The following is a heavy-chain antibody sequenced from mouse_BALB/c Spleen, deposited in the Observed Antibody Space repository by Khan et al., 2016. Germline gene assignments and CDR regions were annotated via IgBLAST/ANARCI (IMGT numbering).Heavy chain of an antibody. CDR2: IAPGSGST. D-gene: IGHD1-1*01. CDR1: GYTFTSYW. V-gene: IGHV1S41*01. Sequence: DLVKPGASVKLSCTASGYTFTSYWINWIKQRPGQGLEWIGRIAPGSGSTYYNEMFKGKATLTVDTSSSTAYIQLSSLSSDDSAVYFCGREGTVPLMDYWGQGTSVTVSS. J-gene: IGHJ4*01. CDR3: GREGTVPLMDY.